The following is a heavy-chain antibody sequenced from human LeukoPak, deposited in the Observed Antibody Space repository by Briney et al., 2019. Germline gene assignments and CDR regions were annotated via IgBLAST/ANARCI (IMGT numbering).Heavy chain of an antibody. CDR3: ARQEAVAGSNVDF. D-gene: IGHD6-19*01. J-gene: IGHJ4*02. V-gene: IGHV4-59*08. CDR1: GGSINGYY. CDR2: IYFSGST. Sequence: SETLSLTCTVSGGSINGYYWSWVRQPPGKGLEWIGYIYFSGSTNYNPSLKTRATISLHTSKYQFSLKLSSVTAADTAVYYCARQEAVAGSNVDFWGQGALVTVSS.